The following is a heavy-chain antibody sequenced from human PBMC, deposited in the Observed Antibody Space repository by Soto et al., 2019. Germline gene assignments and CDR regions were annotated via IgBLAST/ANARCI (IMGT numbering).Heavy chain of an antibody. Sequence: GGSLRLSCAASGFTFNNAWMSWVRQAPGKGLEWVSAISGSGGSTYYADSVKGRFTISRDNSKNTLYLQMNSLRAEDTAVYYCAKDYFSSGYYYGFDYWGQGTLVTVSS. CDR1: GFTFNNAW. J-gene: IGHJ4*02. V-gene: IGHV3-23*01. CDR2: ISGSGGST. CDR3: AKDYFSSGYYYGFDY. D-gene: IGHD3-22*01.